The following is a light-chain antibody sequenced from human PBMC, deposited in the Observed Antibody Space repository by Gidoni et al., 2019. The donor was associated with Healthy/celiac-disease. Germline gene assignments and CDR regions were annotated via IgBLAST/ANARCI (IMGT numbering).Light chain of an antibody. CDR1: QSVSSSY. CDR3: QQYGSSPRV. V-gene: IGKV3-20*01. Sequence: EIVFTQSPGTLSLSPGERATLSCRASQSVSSSYLAWYQQKPGQAPRLLIYGASSRATGIPDRFSGSGSGTDFTLTISRLEPEDFAVYYCQQYGSSPRVFGQGTKLEIK. J-gene: IGKJ2*01. CDR2: GAS.